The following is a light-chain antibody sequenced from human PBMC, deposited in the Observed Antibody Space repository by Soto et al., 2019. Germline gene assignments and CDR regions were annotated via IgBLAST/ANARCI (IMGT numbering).Light chain of an antibody. CDR3: QQYDILPIT. CDR1: QDINIY. Sequence: DIQMTQSPSSLFASVGDRVTITCQATQDINIYLNWYQQKPGKAPNLLIYDASNLEIGVPSRFSGSGSGTHFTFTISRLQTEDIGTYYCQQYDILPITXGRGTRLEIK. CDR2: DAS. V-gene: IGKV1-33*01. J-gene: IGKJ5*01.